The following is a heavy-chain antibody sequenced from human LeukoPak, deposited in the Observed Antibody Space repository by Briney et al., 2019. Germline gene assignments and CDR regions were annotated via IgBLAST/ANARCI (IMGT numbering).Heavy chain of an antibody. CDR2: IYHSGST. Sequence: SETLSLTCTVSGYSISSGYYWGWIRQPPGKGLEWIGSIYHSGSTYYNPSLKSRVTISVDTSKNQFSLKLSSVTAADTAVYYCARLGGSGSYYTHPVDYWGQGTLVTVSS. V-gene: IGHV4-38-2*02. J-gene: IGHJ4*02. CDR1: GYSISSGYY. CDR3: ARLGGSGSYYTHPVDY. D-gene: IGHD3-10*01.